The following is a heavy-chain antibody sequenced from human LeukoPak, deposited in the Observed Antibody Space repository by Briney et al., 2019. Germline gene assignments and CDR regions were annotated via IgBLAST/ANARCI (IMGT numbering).Heavy chain of an antibody. D-gene: IGHD3-22*01. CDR3: ARETYYDSSGYPPTNYYYGMDV. CDR1: GYTFTSYG. V-gene: IGHV1-18*01. CDR2: ISAYNGNT. Sequence: GASVTVSCKASGYTFTSYGISWVRQAPGQGLEWMGWISAYNGNTNYAQKLQGRVTMTTDTSTSTAYMELRSLRSDDTAVYYCARETYYDSSGYPPTNYYYGMDVWGQGTTVTVSS. J-gene: IGHJ6*02.